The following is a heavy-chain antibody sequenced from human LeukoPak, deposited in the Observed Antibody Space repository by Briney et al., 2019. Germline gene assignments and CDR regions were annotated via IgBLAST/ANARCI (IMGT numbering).Heavy chain of an antibody. J-gene: IGHJ4*02. Sequence: GGSLRLSCAASGFTFDDYAMHWVRHAPGKGLEWVSLISWDGGSTYYADSVKGRFTISRDNARDSLYLQMNSLRDDDTSVYFCARDASALYWGRGTLVTVSS. V-gene: IGHV3-43D*03. D-gene: IGHD6-19*01. CDR1: GFTFDDYA. CDR3: ARDASALY. CDR2: ISWDGGST.